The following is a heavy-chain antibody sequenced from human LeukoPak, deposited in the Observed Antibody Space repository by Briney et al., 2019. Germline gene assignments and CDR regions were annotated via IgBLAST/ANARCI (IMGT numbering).Heavy chain of an antibody. Sequence: GESLKISCKGSGYSFTSYWIGWVRQMPGKGLEWMGIIYPGDSDTRYSPSFQGQVTISADKSISTAYLQWSSLKASDTAMYYCARRLYSSGCLSSGYYFDYWGQGPLVPVSS. J-gene: IGHJ4*02. V-gene: IGHV5-51*01. CDR3: ARRLYSSGCLSSGYYFDY. CDR2: IYPGDSDT. CDR1: GYSFTSYW. D-gene: IGHD6-19*01.